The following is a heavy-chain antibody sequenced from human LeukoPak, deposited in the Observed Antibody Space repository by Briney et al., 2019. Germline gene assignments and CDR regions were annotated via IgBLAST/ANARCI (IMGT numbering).Heavy chain of an antibody. D-gene: IGHD6-13*01. J-gene: IGHJ4*02. CDR3: ARDRQQLVDY. Sequence: GGSLRLSCAASEFTFSSYSMNWVRQAPGKGLEWVSSISSSSSYIYYADSVKGRFTISRDNAKNSLYLQMNSLRAEDTAVYYCARDRQQLVDYWGQGTLVTVSS. V-gene: IGHV3-21*01. CDR2: ISSSSSYI. CDR1: EFTFSSYS.